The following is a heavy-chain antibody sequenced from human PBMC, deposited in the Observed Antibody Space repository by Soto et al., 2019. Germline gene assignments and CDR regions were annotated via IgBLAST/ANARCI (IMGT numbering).Heavy chain of an antibody. Sequence: EVQLVESGGGLVKPGGSLRLSCAASGFTFSSYSMNWVRQAPGKGLEWVSSISRRSRDIYYADSVKGRFTISRDNAKNSVFLQMDSLRAEDTAVYYCTRDKIAMDLPTAYFQYWGQGTLVYVSS. CDR2: ISRRSRDI. V-gene: IGHV3-21*01. CDR1: GFTFSSYS. J-gene: IGHJ4*02. CDR3: TRDKIAMDLPTAYFQY. D-gene: IGHD2-21*01.